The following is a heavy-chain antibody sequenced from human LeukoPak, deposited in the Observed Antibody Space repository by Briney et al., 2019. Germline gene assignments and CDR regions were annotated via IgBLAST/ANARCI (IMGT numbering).Heavy chain of an antibody. J-gene: IGHJ4*02. Sequence: PGGSLRLSCVASGFTFTTYTMTWVRQAPGKGLECVSTINNNGGDTYYADSVKGRFTISRDNSKNTLYLQMDSLRAEDTAVYYCAKDGYPHDFWSGYYAYWGQGTLVTVSS. CDR3: AKDGYPHDFWSGYYAY. D-gene: IGHD3-3*01. CDR2: INNNGGDT. V-gene: IGHV3-23*01. CDR1: GFTFTTYT.